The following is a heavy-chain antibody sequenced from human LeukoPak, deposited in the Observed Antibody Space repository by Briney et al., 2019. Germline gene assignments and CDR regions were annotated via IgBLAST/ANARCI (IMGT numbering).Heavy chain of an antibody. CDR1: GFTFSSYA. J-gene: IGHJ4*02. CDR2: ISYDGSNK. D-gene: IGHD3-9*01. CDR3: AKFILTGYRSPLLDY. V-gene: IGHV3-30-3*02. Sequence: GGSLRLSCAASGFTFSSYAMHWVRQAPGKGLEWVAVISYDGSNKYYADSVKGRFTISRDNSKNTLYLQMNSLKAEDTAVYYCAKFILTGYRSPLLDYWGQGTLVTVSS.